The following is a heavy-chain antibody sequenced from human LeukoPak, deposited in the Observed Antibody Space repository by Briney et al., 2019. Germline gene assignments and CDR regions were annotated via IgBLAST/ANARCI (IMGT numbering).Heavy chain of an antibody. J-gene: IGHJ4*02. CDR1: GGSISSGGYY. CDR2: IYYSGST. D-gene: IGHD3-10*01. CDR3: ARQFGELYRGSSWVFDY. V-gene: IGHV4-31*03. Sequence: TLSLTCTVSGGSISSGGYYWSWIRQHPGQGLEWIGYIYYSGSTYYNPSLKSRVTISVDTSKNQFSLKLSSVTAADTAVYYCARQFGELYRGSSWVFDYWGQGTLVTVSS.